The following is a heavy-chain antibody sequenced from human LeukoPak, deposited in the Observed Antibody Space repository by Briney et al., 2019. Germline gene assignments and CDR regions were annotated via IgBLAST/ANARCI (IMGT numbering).Heavy chain of an antibody. CDR1: GGSIISYY. Sequence: SETLSLTCTVSGGSIISYYWSWFRQPPGTGLEWVGFIYYTGSTNYNPSLKSRLTISVDTSKNQFSLKLSSVTAADTAVYYCARLTSVRGVSFDYWGQGTLVTVSS. CDR2: IYYTGST. J-gene: IGHJ4*02. V-gene: IGHV4-59*08. D-gene: IGHD3-10*01. CDR3: ARLTSVRGVSFDY.